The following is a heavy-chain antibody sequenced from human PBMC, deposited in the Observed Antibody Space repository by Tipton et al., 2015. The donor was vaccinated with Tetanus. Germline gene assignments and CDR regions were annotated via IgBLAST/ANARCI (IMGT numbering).Heavy chain of an antibody. Sequence: LSLTCTVSGGSVSRGSYYWNWIRQPPGKGLEWVANIKPDGGEKYYVDSVKGRFTISRDNAKNSLYLQMSSLRAEDTAVYYCATDPQMAYWGQGTLVTVSS. CDR2: IKPDGGEK. J-gene: IGHJ4*02. V-gene: IGHV3-7*01. D-gene: IGHD5-24*01. CDR3: ATDPQMAY. CDR1: GGSVSRGSYY.